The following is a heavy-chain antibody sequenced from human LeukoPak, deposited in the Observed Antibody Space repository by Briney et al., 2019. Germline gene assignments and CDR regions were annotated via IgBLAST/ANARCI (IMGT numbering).Heavy chain of an antibody. D-gene: IGHD3-10*01. CDR2: ISSSGSTI. CDR1: GFTFSSYE. CDR3: ARLGVRGVIGSGY. J-gene: IGHJ4*02. V-gene: IGHV3-48*03. Sequence: PAGSLRLSCAASGFTFSSYEMNWVRQAPGKRLEWASYISSSGSTIYYADSVKGRFTNSRDNAKNSLYPQMNSLRAEDTAVYYRARLGVRGVIGSGYWGQGTLVTVSS.